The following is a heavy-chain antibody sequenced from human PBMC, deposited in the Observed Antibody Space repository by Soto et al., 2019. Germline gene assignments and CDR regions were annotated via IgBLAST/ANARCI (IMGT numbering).Heavy chain of an antibody. D-gene: IGHD3-3*01. V-gene: IGHV4-4*07. Sequence: SETLSLTCSVSGGTISGYYCTCSGHPACKGLEWIGRIYSSGNTKYNPSLQSRVTMSLDTSNNQFSLRLTSVTAADTAVYHCARGQRFSDWFDPWGQGTLVTVSS. CDR2: IYSSGNT. CDR3: ARGQRFSDWFDP. CDR1: GGTISGYY. J-gene: IGHJ5*02.